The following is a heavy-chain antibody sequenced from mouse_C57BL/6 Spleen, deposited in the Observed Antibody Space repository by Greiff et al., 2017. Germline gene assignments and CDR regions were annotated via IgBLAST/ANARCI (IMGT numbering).Heavy chain of an antibody. CDR3: ARVGRWYFDV. V-gene: IGHV1-55*01. CDR2: IYPGSGST. J-gene: IGHJ1*03. CDR1: GYTFTSYW. Sequence: QVHVKQPGAELVKPGASVKMSCKASGYTFTSYWITWVKPRPGQGLEWIGDIYPGSGSTNYNEKFKSKATLTVDTSSSTAYMQLSSLTSEDSAVYYCARVGRWYFDVWGTGTTVTVAS.